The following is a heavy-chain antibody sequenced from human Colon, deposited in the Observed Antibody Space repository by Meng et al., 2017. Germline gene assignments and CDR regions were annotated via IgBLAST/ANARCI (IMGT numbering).Heavy chain of an antibody. V-gene: IGHV3-11*01. CDR1: GFIFSDYY. CDR3: ANGYSPDY. D-gene: IGHD5-12*01. CDR2: ISSSGSAI. Sequence: SCAASGFIFSDYYMSWIRQAPGKGLEWVSHISSSGSAIYYADSVKGRFTISRDNSKNTLYLQMNSLRVEDTAVFYCANGYSPDYWGQGTLVT. J-gene: IGHJ4*02.